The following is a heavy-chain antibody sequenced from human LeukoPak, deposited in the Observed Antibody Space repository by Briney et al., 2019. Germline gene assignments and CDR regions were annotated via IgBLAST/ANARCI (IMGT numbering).Heavy chain of an antibody. CDR3: ARGLRRVIGV. J-gene: IGHJ6*04. D-gene: IGHD2-21*01. CDR1: GGSFSGYY. Sequence: SETLSLTCAVYGGSFSGYYWSWIRQPPGKGLEWIGEINHSGSTNYNPSLKGRVTISVDTSKNQFSLKLSSVTAADTAVYYCARGLRRVIGVWGKGTTVTVSS. V-gene: IGHV4-34*01. CDR2: INHSGST.